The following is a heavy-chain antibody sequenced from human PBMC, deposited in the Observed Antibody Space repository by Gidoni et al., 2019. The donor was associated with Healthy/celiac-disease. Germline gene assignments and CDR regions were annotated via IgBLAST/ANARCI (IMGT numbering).Heavy chain of an antibody. V-gene: IGHV1-2*02. D-gene: IGHD2-2*01. CDR3: ARDPNIVVVPAASEGWFDP. Sequence: QVQLVQSGAEVKKPGASVKVSCKAAGDTVTGDYMHWVRQAPGQGLEWVGWINPNSGVTNYAQKFQGRVTMTRDTSISTAYMELSRLRSDDTAVYYCARDPNIVVVPAASEGWFDPWGQGTLVTVSS. J-gene: IGHJ5*02. CDR1: GDTVTGDY. CDR2: INPNSGVT.